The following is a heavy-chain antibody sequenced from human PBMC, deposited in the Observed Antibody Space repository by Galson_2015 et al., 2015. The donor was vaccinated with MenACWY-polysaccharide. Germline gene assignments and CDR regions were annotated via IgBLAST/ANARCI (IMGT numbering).Heavy chain of an antibody. CDR1: GFTLGSYG. Sequence: SLRLSCAASGFTLGSYGMHWVRQAPGKGLEWVAVISYDGSNKYYADSVKGRFTISRDNSKNTLYLQMNSLRAEDTAVYYCTTGPRVDTASYWFDPWGQGTLVTVSS. V-gene: IGHV3-30*03. CDR3: TTGPRVDTASYWFDP. D-gene: IGHD5-18*01. CDR2: ISYDGSNK. J-gene: IGHJ5*02.